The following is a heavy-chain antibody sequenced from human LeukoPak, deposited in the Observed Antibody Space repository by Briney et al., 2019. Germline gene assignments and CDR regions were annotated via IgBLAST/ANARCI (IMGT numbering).Heavy chain of an antibody. V-gene: IGHV4-34*01. J-gene: IGHJ5*02. CDR2: INHSGST. CDR1: GGSFSGYY. D-gene: IGHD6-19*01. Sequence: SETLSLTCAVYGGSFSGYYWSWIRQPPGKGLEWIGEINHSGSTNYNPSLKSRVTISVDTSKNQFSLKLSSVTAADTAVYYCARASSGNWFDPWDQGTLVTVSS. CDR3: ARASSGNWFDP.